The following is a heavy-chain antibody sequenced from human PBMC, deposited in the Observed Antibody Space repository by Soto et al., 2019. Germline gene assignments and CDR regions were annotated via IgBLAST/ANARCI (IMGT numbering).Heavy chain of an antibody. D-gene: IGHD4-17*01. J-gene: IGHJ4*02. CDR2: IYYSGNT. Sequence: QVQLQESGPGLVKPSQTLSLTCTVSGGSISSGGYYWNWIRQHPGKGLEWIGYIYYSGNTYYNPALKSLVIISADTSKTQFSLNLSSVTAADTAVYYCATDSGYGDSTVRYWGQGTLVTVSS. CDR3: ATDSGYGDSTVRY. V-gene: IGHV4-31*01. CDR1: GGSISSGGYY.